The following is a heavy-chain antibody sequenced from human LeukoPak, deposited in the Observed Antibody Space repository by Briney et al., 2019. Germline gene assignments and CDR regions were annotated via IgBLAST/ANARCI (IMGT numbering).Heavy chain of an antibody. D-gene: IGHD3-22*01. CDR3: AKDHAAYYDSSGYAGPTWFDP. J-gene: IGHJ5*02. Sequence: PGGSLRLSCAASGFTFSSYAMSWVRQASGKGLEWVSAISGSGGSTYYADSVKGRFTISRDNSKNTLYLQMNSLRAEDTAVYYCAKDHAAYYDSSGYAGPTWFDPWGQGTLVTVSS. CDR1: GFTFSSYA. V-gene: IGHV3-23*01. CDR2: ISGSGGST.